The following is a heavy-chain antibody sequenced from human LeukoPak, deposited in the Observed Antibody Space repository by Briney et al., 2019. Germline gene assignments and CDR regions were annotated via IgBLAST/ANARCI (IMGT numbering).Heavy chain of an antibody. CDR3: ATGGYSSGWSHFDY. J-gene: IGHJ4*02. V-gene: IGHV3-30*02. Sequence: PGGSLRLSCAASGFTFSSYGMHWVRQAPGKGLEWVAFIRYDGSNKYYADSVKGRFTISRDNSRNTLYLQMNSLRAEDTAVYYCATGGYSSGWSHFDYWGQGTLVTVSS. D-gene: IGHD6-19*01. CDR1: GFTFSSYG. CDR2: IRYDGSNK.